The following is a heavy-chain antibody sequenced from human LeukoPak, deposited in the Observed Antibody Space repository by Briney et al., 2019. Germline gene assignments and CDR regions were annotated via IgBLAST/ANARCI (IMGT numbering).Heavy chain of an antibody. CDR3: ARDSGDGYFDY. J-gene: IGHJ4*02. V-gene: IGHV4-39*07. Sequence: SETLSLTCTVSGGSISSRSYYWGWIRQPPGKGLEWIGSIYYSGSTYYNPSLKSRVTISVDTSKNQFSLKLSSVIAADTAVYYCARDSGDGYFDYWGQGALVTVSS. D-gene: IGHD4-17*01. CDR2: IYYSGST. CDR1: GGSISSRSYY.